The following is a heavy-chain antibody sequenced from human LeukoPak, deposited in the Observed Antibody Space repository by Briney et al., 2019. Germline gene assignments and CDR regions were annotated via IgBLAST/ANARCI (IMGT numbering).Heavy chain of an antibody. V-gene: IGHV3-74*01. J-gene: IGHJ4*02. CDR1: GFTFSRYW. CDR3: ARDYNWNPPDY. D-gene: IGHD1-1*01. Sequence: GGSLRLSCAASGFTFSRYWLSWVRQAPGKGLVWVSRINSDGSITTYADSAQGRFTISRDNAKNTLYLQMNSLRVEDTAVYYCARDYNWNPPDYWGQGTLVTVSS. CDR2: INSDGSIT.